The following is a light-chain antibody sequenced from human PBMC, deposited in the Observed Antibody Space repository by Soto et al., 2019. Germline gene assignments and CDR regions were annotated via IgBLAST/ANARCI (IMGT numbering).Light chain of an antibody. V-gene: IGKV3-20*01. CDR2: GAS. CDR3: QQYGSSRT. Sequence: EIVLTQSPGTLSLSPGDRATLSCRASQSVSSSYLAWYQQKPGQAPRLLIYGASSRATGIPDRFSGSGSWKDFTLTISRLEPEDFAVYYCQQYGSSRTFGQGTKVEIK. J-gene: IGKJ1*01. CDR1: QSVSSSY.